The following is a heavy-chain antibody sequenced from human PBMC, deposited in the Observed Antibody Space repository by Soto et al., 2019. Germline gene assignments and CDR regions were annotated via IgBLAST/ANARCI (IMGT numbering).Heavy chain of an antibody. CDR3: ARVAEMGTLTKGGYYYMDV. V-gene: IGHV1-69*04. Sequence: QVQLVQSGAEVKKPGSSVKVSCKASGDTFSNHTISWVRQAPGQGLEWMGRIIPMLGVAYSAQKFQGRVTITADKSTSTAYMELSSLRSADTAVYYCARVAEMGTLTKGGYYYMDVWGKGTTVTVSS. D-gene: IGHD3-16*01. CDR2: IIPMLGVA. J-gene: IGHJ6*03. CDR1: GDTFSNHT.